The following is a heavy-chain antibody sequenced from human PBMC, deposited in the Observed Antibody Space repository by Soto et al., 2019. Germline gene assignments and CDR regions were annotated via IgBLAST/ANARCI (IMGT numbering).Heavy chain of an antibody. D-gene: IGHD5-12*01. J-gene: IGHJ4*02. CDR3: ARDICVATICTSEYYFDY. CDR1: GFTFSSYG. CDR2: IWYDGSNK. V-gene: IGHV3-33*01. Sequence: GGSLRLSCAASGFTFSSYGMHWVRQAPGKGLEWVAVIWYDGSNKYYADSVKGRFTISRDNSKNTLYLQMNSLRAEDTAVYYCARDICVATICTSEYYFDYWGQGTLVTVSS.